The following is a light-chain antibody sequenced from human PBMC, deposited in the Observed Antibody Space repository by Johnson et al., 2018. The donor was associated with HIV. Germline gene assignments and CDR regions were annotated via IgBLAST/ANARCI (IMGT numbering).Light chain of an antibody. CDR1: SSHVGNNY. CDR2: ENN. CDR3: GTWDRSLRAAYV. V-gene: IGLV1-51*02. Sequence: SVLTQPPSVSAAPGQKVTISCSGSSSHVGNNYVSWYQQLPGTAPKLPIYENNKRSSGIPDRFSGSKSGPPATLGITGLQTGEEAEYYCGTWDRSLRAAYVFGTGTKVTV. J-gene: IGLJ1*01.